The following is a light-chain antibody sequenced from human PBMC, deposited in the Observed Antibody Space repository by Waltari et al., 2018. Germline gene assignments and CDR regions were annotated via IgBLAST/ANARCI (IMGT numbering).Light chain of an antibody. J-gene: IGLJ1*01. CDR3: CSYAGSSYV. CDR1: SSDVGGYNY. V-gene: IGLV2-11*01. CDR2: DVS. Sequence: QSAQTQPRSVSGSPGQSVTISCTGTSSDVGGYNYVSWYQQHPGKAPKLMIYDVSKRPSGVPDRFSGSKAGNTASLTLSGLQAEDEADYYCCSYAGSSYVFGTGTKVTVL.